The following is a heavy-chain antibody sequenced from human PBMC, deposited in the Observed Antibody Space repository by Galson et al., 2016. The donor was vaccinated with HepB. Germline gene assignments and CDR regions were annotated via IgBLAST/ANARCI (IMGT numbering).Heavy chain of an antibody. CDR1: GGSTSSYH. V-gene: IGHV4-59*01. D-gene: IGHD3-10*01. J-gene: IGHJ6*02. CDR3: ARGKDSGSYYSSAYGLDV. CDR2: IYYSGST. Sequence: SETLSLTCTVSGGSTSSYHWSWIRQPPGKGLEWIGYIYYSGSTNYNPSLKSRVTISVHTSKNQFSLKLSSVTAADTAVYYCARGKDSGSYYSSAYGLDVWGQGTTVTVSS.